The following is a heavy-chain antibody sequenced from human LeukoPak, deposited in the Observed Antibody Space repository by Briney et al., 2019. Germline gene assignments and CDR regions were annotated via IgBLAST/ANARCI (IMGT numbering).Heavy chain of an antibody. D-gene: IGHD4-17*01. CDR3: ARHNDYGDYATWYYYGMDV. CDR1: GGSMSPYH. V-gene: IGHV4-59*08. J-gene: IGHJ6*02. Sequence: SETLPLTCTVSGGSMSPYHWGWIRQPPGKGLEWIGYIYYSGSTNYNPSLKSRVTISVDTSKNQFSLKLSSVTAADTAVHYCARHNDYGDYATWYYYGMDVWGQGTTVTVSS. CDR2: IYYSGST.